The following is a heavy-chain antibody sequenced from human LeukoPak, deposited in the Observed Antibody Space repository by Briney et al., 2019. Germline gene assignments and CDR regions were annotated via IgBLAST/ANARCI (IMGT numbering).Heavy chain of an antibody. Sequence: SETLSLTCTVSGGSISSYYWSWIRQPPGKGLEWIGYIYYSGSTNYNPSLESRVTISVDTSKNQFSLKLSSVAAADTAVYYCAREKRFLEWSSFDYWGQGTLVTVSS. CDR1: GGSISSYY. D-gene: IGHD3-3*01. CDR3: AREKRFLEWSSFDY. CDR2: IYYSGST. J-gene: IGHJ4*02. V-gene: IGHV4-59*01.